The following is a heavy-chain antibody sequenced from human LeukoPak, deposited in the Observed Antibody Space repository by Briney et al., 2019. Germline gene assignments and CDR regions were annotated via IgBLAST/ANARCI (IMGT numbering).Heavy chain of an antibody. CDR3: ARGSSGSYYGFDC. Sequence: GGSLTVSCAASGFTVSSKYMSWVRQAPGKGLEWVSVIYSGGSAYYADSVKGRFTNSRDNSKNPLYLQVNSLSPEDTAVYYCARGSSGSYYGFDCWGQGTLVTVSS. CDR2: IYSGGSA. J-gene: IGHJ4*02. CDR1: GFTVSSKY. V-gene: IGHV3-66*02. D-gene: IGHD1-26*01.